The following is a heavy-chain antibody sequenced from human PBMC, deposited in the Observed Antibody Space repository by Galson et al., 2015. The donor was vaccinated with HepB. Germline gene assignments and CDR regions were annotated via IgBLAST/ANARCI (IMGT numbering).Heavy chain of an antibody. J-gene: IGHJ4*02. CDR3: AKDPRSSGWYGGDFGY. Sequence: SLRLSCAASGFTFNTYAMSWVRQAPGKGLEWVSAISGSGGTMYYPDSVKGRFTISRDNSKNTLYLQVNSLRAEDTAIYYCAKDPRSSGWYGGDFGYWGQGTLVTVSS. CDR1: GFTFNTYA. D-gene: IGHD6-19*01. CDR2: ISGSGGTM. V-gene: IGHV3-23*01.